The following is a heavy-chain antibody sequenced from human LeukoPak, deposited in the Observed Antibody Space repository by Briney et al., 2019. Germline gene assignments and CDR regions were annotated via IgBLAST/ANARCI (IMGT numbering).Heavy chain of an antibody. Sequence: PGRSLRLSCAASGFAFDYYGMHWVRQAPGKGLEWVSGISWNSVSIAYADSVEGRFTISRDNAKNSLHLQMNSLGPEDTALYYCAKDMGGSHGAFDIWGQGTMVTVSS. J-gene: IGHJ3*02. CDR2: ISWNSVSI. V-gene: IGHV3-9*01. CDR3: AKDMGGSHGAFDI. D-gene: IGHD1-26*01. CDR1: GFAFDYYG.